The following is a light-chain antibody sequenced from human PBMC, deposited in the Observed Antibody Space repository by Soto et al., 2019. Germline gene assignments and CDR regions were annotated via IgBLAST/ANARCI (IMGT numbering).Light chain of an antibody. J-gene: IGLJ1*01. Sequence: QSVLTQPASVSGSPGQSITISWTGTSSDVGGYNYVSWYQQHPGKAPKLIIYEVSNRPSGVSNRFSGSKSGNTASLTISGLQAEDEADYYCSSYTRSSTSYVFGTGTKLTVL. CDR1: SSDVGGYNY. V-gene: IGLV2-14*01. CDR2: EVS. CDR3: SSYTRSSTSYV.